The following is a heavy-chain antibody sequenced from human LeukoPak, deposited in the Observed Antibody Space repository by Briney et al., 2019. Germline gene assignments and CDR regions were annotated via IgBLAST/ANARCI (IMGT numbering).Heavy chain of an antibody. D-gene: IGHD2-2*01. CDR2: IRDNANSYAT. J-gene: IGHJ4*02. CDR1: GFTFSGSA. CDR3: TRWDCTTTGCYPFDY. V-gene: IGHV3-73*01. Sequence: GGSLRLSCAASGFTFSGSAIHWVRQASGKGLEWVGRIRDNANSYATAYIASVKGRFTISRDDSKNTAYLQMSSLKTEDTAVYYCTRWDCTTTGCYPFDYWGQGTLVTVSS.